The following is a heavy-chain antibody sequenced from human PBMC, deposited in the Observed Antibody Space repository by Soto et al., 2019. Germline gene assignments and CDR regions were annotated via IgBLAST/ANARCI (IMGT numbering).Heavy chain of an antibody. Sequence: PGGSLRLSCAASGFTFSSYWMHWVRQAPGKGLVWVARVNGGGSSTSYADSVKGRFTISRDNAKNTLYLQRNSLRAEDTAVYYCLVSGNYRFDYWGPGILVTVSS. V-gene: IGHV3-74*01. CDR3: LVSGNYRFDY. CDR1: GFTFSSYW. D-gene: IGHD1-26*01. J-gene: IGHJ4*02. CDR2: VNGGGSST.